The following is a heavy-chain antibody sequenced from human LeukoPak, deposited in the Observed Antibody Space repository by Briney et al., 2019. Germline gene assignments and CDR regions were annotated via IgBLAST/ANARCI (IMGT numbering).Heavy chain of an antibody. J-gene: IGHJ4*02. CDR1: GGSISYYY. D-gene: IGHD5-18*01. V-gene: IGHV4-59*01. CDR3: ARGVAMALPFDY. CDR2: IYYSGST. Sequence: SETLSLTCTVSGGSISYYYWSWIRQPPGKGLEWIGYIYYSGSTNYNPSLKSRVTISVDTSKNQFSLKLSSVTAADTAVYYCARGVAMALPFDYWGQGTLVTVSS.